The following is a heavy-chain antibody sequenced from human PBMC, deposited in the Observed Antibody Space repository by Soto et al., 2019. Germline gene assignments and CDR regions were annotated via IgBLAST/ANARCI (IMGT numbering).Heavy chain of an antibody. D-gene: IGHD6-19*01. CDR1: CFTFSNAW. Sequence: EVQLVESGGGLVKPGGSLRLSCAASCFTFSNAWMNWVRQAPGKGLEWVGRIKSKTDGGTTDYAAPVKGRFTISRDDSKNTLYLQMNSLKTEDTAVYYCTTDLIAVAGRLGYWGQGTLVTVSS. V-gene: IGHV3-15*07. CDR3: TTDLIAVAGRLGY. CDR2: IKSKTDGGTT. J-gene: IGHJ4*02.